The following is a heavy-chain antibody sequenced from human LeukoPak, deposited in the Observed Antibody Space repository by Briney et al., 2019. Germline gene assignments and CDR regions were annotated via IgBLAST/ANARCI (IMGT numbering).Heavy chain of an antibody. D-gene: IGHD3-10*01. CDR3: ATANYYGSGSGSDWFDP. V-gene: IGHV1-24*01. CDR2: FDPEDGET. Sequence: ASVKVSCKVSGYTLTELSMHWVRQAPGKGLEWMGGFDPEDGETIYAQKFQGRVTMTEDTSTDTAYMELSSLRSEDTAVYYCATANYYGSGSGSDWFDPWGQGTLVTVSS. CDR1: GYTLTELS. J-gene: IGHJ5*02.